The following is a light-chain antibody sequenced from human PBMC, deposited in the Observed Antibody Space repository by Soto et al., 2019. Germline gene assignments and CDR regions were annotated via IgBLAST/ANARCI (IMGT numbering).Light chain of an antibody. V-gene: IGKV3-11*01. Sequence: EIVLTQSPATLSLSPGERATLSCRASQSVSSYLAWYQQKPGQAPRLLIYDASNRATGIPARFSGSGSGTDFTLTISSLEPEDFAVYYCQQRSNWPPWTFGQGNKGAIK. CDR2: DAS. CDR3: QQRSNWPPWT. CDR1: QSVSSY. J-gene: IGKJ1*01.